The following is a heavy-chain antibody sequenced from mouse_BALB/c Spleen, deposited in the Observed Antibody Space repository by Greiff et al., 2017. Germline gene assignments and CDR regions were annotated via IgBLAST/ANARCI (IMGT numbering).Heavy chain of an antibody. CDR3: ATAYGYDGGYYAMDY. V-gene: IGHV14-1*02. Sequence: VQLQQSGAELVRPGALVKLSCKASGFNIKDYYMHWVKQRPEQGLAWIGWIDPENGNTIYDPKFQGKASITADTSSNTAYLQLSSLTSEDTAVYYCATAYGYDGGYYAMDYWGQGTSVTVSS. D-gene: IGHD2-2*01. J-gene: IGHJ4*01. CDR2: IDPENGNT. CDR1: GFNIKDYY.